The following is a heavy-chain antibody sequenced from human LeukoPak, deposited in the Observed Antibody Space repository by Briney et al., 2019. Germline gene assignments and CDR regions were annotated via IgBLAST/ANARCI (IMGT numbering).Heavy chain of an antibody. J-gene: IGHJ4*02. CDR1: GFTLDDYA. Sequence: GGSLRLSCAASGFTLDDYAMHWVRQAPGKGLEWVSLISWDGGSTYYADSVKGRFTISRDNSKNSLYLQMNSLRAEDTALYYCAKEAPSYYDSSGLDYWGQGTLVTVSS. D-gene: IGHD3-22*01. CDR2: ISWDGGST. CDR3: AKEAPSYYDSSGLDY. V-gene: IGHV3-43D*03.